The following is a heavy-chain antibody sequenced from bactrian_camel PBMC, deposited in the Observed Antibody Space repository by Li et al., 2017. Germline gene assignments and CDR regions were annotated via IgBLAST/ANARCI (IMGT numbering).Heavy chain of an antibody. CDR2: LSSTSRSS. CDR3: ATTVAGSFSSIGY. J-gene: IGHJ4*01. V-gene: IGHV3-2*01. Sequence: QVQLVESGGGSVQAGGSLRLSCAASGFTFSSVYMHWVRQAPGKGLEWVSSLSSTSRSSFYKDSVKGRFTISRDNAKNTVYLQMSSLKSEDTALYYCATTVAGSFSSIGYWGQGTQVTVS. CDR1: GFTFSSVY. D-gene: IGHD6*01.